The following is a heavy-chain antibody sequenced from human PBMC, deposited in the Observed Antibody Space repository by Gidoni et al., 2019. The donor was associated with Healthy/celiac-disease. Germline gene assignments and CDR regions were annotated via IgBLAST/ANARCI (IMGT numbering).Heavy chain of an antibody. CDR2: IYYSGST. V-gene: IGHV4-59*01. CDR1: GGSISSYY. D-gene: IGHD3-22*01. CDR3: ARYGYYDSSGYYLSWFDP. J-gene: IGHJ5*02. Sequence: QVQLQESGPGLVKPSETLSLTCTVSGGSISSYYWSWIRQPPGKGLEWIGYIYYSGSTNYNPSLKSRVTISVDTSKNQFSLKLSSVTAADTAVYYCARYGYYDSSGYYLSWFDPWGQGTLVTVSS.